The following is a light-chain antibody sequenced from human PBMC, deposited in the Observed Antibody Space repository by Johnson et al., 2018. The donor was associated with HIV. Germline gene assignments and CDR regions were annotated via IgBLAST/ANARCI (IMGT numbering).Light chain of an antibody. CDR3: ATWDDSLNGPYV. CDR2: RNN. V-gene: IGLV1-44*01. CDR1: SSNIANNY. J-gene: IGLJ1*01. Sequence: QSVLTQPPSVSAAPGQKVTISCSGSSSNIANNYVSWYQQFPGTAPKLLIYRNNQRPSGVPDRFSGPTSGTSASLAISWLQAEDEADYYCATWDDSLNGPYVFGTGTKVTVL.